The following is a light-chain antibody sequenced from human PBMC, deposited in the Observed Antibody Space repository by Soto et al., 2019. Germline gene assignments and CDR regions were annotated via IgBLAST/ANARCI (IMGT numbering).Light chain of an antibody. CDR2: DAS. Sequence: EIVLTQSPATLSLSPGERATLSCRASQSVSSYLSWYQQKHGQAPTLLIYDASNRATGIPARFSGSGSGTDFTLTISSLEPEDFAVYYCQQRSNWPLTFGGGTKVEIK. CDR3: QQRSNWPLT. CDR1: QSVSSY. J-gene: IGKJ4*01. V-gene: IGKV3-11*01.